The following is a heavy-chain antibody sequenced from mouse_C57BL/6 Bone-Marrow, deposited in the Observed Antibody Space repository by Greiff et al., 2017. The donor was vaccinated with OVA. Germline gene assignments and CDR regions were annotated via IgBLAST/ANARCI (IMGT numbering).Heavy chain of an antibody. D-gene: IGHD1-1*01. CDR2: IDPSDSYT. J-gene: IGHJ1*03. Sequence: QVQLQQPGAELVKPGASVKLSCKASGYTFTSYWMHWVKQRPGQGLEWIGEIDPSDSYTNYNQKFKGKSTLTVDKSSSTAYMQLSSLTSEDSAVYYCARAIYYYGSSFYWYFDVWGTGTTVTVSS. V-gene: IGHV1-69*01. CDR3: ARAIYYYGSSFYWYFDV. CDR1: GYTFTSYW.